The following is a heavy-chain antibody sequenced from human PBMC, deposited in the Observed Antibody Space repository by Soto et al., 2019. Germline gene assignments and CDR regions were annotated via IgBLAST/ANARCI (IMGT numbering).Heavy chain of an antibody. D-gene: IGHD3-3*01. CDR3: TTDGSRITIFGVVISDYYMDV. V-gene: IGHV3-15*01. CDR2: IKSKTDGGTT. J-gene: IGHJ6*03. CDR1: GFTFSNAW. Sequence: GGSLRLSCAASGFTFSNAWMSWVRQAPGKGLEWVGRIKSKTDGGTTDYAAPVKGRFTISRDDSKNTLYLQMNSLKTEDTAVYYCTTDGSRITIFGVVISDYYMDVWGKGTTVTVSS.